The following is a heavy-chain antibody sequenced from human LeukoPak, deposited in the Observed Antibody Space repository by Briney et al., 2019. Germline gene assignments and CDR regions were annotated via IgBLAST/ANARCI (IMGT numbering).Heavy chain of an antibody. D-gene: IGHD2-15*01. CDR3: TTQDLVVVPAASHYFDY. V-gene: IGHV3-48*03. J-gene: IGHJ4*02. CDR2: ISSSGSTI. Sequence: GGSLRLSCAASGFTFSSYEMNWVRQAPGKGLEWVSYISSSGSTIYYAESVKGRFTISRDNAKNSLYLQMNSLRAEDTAIYYCTTQDLVVVPAASHYFDYWGQGILIIVSA. CDR1: GFTFSSYE.